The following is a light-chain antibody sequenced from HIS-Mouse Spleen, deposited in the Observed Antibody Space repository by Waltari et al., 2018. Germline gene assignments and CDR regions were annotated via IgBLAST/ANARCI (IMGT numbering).Light chain of an antibody. J-gene: IGLJ2*01. CDR2: EDS. Sequence: SYELTQPPSVSVSPGQTARITCSGDALPKKYAYWYQQKSGQAPGLVIYEDSKRPPGIPARFSGASSGTMATLTISGAQVEDEADYYCYSTDSSGNHRVFGGGTKLTVL. V-gene: IGLV3-10*01. CDR3: YSTDSSGNHRV. CDR1: ALPKKY.